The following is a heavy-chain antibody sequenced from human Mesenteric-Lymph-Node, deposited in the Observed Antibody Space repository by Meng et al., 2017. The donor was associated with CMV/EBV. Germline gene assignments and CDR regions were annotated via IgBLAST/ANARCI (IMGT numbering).Heavy chain of an antibody. CDR2: IHYSGST. D-gene: IGHD3-22*01. Sequence: SETLSLTCTVSGGSISSYYWSWIRQPPGKGLEWIGYIHYSGSTDYNPSLKSRVTMSVDTSKNQFSLNLTSVTAADTAVYYCARDIDSSGYGYYGMDVWGQGTTVTVSS. CDR1: GGSISSYY. V-gene: IGHV4-59*01. CDR3: ARDIDSSGYGYYGMDV. J-gene: IGHJ6*02.